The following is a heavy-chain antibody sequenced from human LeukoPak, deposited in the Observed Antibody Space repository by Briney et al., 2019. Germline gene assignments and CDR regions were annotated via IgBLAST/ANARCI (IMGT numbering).Heavy chain of an antibody. V-gene: IGHV4-59*01. Sequence: SETLSLTCTVSGGSISSYYWSWIRQPPGKGLEWIGYIYYSGSTNYNPSLKSRVTISVDTSKNQFSLKLSSVTAADTAVYYCARDRGGSFDYWGQGTLVTVSS. CDR3: ARDRGGSFDY. CDR2: IYYSGST. J-gene: IGHJ4*02. D-gene: IGHD3-10*01. CDR1: GGSISSYY.